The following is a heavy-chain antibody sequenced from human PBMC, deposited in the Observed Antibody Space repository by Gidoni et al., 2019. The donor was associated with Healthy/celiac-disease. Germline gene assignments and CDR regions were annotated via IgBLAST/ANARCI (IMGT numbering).Heavy chain of an antibody. J-gene: IGHJ4*02. V-gene: IGHV5-51*01. D-gene: IGHD3-9*01. CDR1: GYSFTSYW. Sequence: EVQLVQSGAEVKKPGESLKISCKGSGYSFTSYWIGWVRQMPGKGLEWMGIIYPGDSDTRYSPSFQGQVTISADKSISTAYLQWSSLKASDTAMYYCARHPAPGGIYDILTGYYFDYWGQGTLVTVSS. CDR3: ARHPAPGGIYDILTGYYFDY. CDR2: IYPGDSDT.